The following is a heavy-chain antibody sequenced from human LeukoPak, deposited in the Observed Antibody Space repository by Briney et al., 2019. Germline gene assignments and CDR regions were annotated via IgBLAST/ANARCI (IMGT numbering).Heavy chain of an antibody. V-gene: IGHV4-30-4*01. CDR1: GGSISSGDYY. D-gene: IGHD3-22*01. J-gene: IGHJ4*02. CDR3: ARVSPYDSSGYYYFDY. Sequence: SETLSLTCTVPGGSISSGDYYWSWIRQPPGKGLEWLGYIYYSGSTYYNPSLKSRVTISVDTSKNQFSLKLSSVTAADTAVYYCARVSPYDSSGYYYFDYWGQGTLVTVSS. CDR2: IYYSGST.